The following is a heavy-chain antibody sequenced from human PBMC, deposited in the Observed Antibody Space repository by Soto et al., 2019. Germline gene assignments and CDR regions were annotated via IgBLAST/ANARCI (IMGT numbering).Heavy chain of an antibody. D-gene: IGHD3-10*01. V-gene: IGHV1-18*04. CDR2: ISAYNGNT. CDR3: ATDGYGSGPLSFVGMDV. CDR1: GYTFTSYG. J-gene: IGHJ6*02. Sequence: VKVSYKSSGYTFTSYGISGVRPAPGQGLEWMGWISAYNGNTNNAQKLQGRVTMTTDTSTSRAYMELRSLRSDDTAVSYCATDGYGSGPLSFVGMDVWGQGPTVTGSS.